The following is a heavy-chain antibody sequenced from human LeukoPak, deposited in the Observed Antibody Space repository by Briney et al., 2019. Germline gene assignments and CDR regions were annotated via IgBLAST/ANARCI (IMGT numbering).Heavy chain of an antibody. Sequence: GGSLRLSCAASRFTFSSYGMHWVRQAPGKGLEWVAFIRYDGSNKYYADSVKGRFTISRDNSRSTLYLQMNGLGAEDTAVYYCAKDLISPRSVGSSEKVDYWGQGTLVIVSS. CDR1: RFTFSSYG. D-gene: IGHD3-10*01. V-gene: IGHV3-30*02. CDR2: IRYDGSNK. J-gene: IGHJ4*02. CDR3: AKDLISPRSVGSSEKVDY.